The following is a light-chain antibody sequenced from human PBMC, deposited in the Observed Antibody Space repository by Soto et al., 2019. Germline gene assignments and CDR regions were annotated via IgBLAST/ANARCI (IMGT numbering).Light chain of an antibody. J-gene: IGKJ1*01. V-gene: IGKV3-15*01. CDR1: QSVSSN. CDR3: QQYNNWPFPSWT. Sequence: EIVMTQSPATLSVSPGERATLSCRASQSVSSNLAWYQQKPGQAPSLLIYGASTRSTGIPARFSGSGSGTEFTLTISSLQSEDFAVYYCQQYNNWPFPSWTFGQGDQGGNQT. CDR2: GAS.